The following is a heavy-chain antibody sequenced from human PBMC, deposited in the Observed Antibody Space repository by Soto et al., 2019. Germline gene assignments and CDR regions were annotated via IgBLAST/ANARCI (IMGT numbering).Heavy chain of an antibody. CDR3: AKDLGSDWFYYNWFDP. CDR2: IGTRDDI. CDR1: GFTFSNYA. J-gene: IGHJ5*02. V-gene: IGHV3-23*01. D-gene: IGHD3-9*01. Sequence: ELQLLESGGGLVQPGGSLRLSCAASGFTFSNYAMSWVRQAPGKGLEWVSAIGTRDDIFYADSVKGRFTISRDDSKNTLYLHMNSLRAEDTALYYCAKDLGSDWFYYNWFDPWGQGTLVTVSS.